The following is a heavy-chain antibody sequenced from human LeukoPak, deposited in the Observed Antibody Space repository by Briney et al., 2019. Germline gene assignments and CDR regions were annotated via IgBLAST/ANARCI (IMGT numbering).Heavy chain of an antibody. Sequence: ASVKVSCKASGGTFSSYAISWVRQAPGQGLEWMGRIIPILGIANYAQRFQGRVTITADKSTSTAYMELSSLRSEDTAVYYCARARVDGCMHYWGQGTLVTVSS. CDR1: GGTFSSYA. D-gene: IGHD2-8*01. CDR3: ARARVDGCMHY. CDR2: IIPILGIA. V-gene: IGHV1-69*04. J-gene: IGHJ4*02.